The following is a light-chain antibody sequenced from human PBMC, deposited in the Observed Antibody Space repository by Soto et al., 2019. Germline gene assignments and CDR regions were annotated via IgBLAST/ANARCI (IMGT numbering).Light chain of an antibody. CDR1: SSNIGNNY. CDR2: EVS. V-gene: IGLV2-14*01. Sequence: QSVLTQPPSVSAAPGQKVTISCSGSSSNIGNNYVSWYQQHPGKAPKLMIFEVSYRPSGVSNRFSGSKSGNTASLTISGLQAEDEADYYCSSYTGSSINTVVFGGGTKLTVL. CDR3: SSYTGSSINTVV. J-gene: IGLJ2*01.